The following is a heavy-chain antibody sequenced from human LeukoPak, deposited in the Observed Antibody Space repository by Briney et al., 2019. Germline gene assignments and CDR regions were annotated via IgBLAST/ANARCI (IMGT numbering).Heavy chain of an antibody. CDR2: ISGSGGST. D-gene: IGHD3-3*01. CDR3: AKDSEDTIFGVVIIPGYFDY. V-gene: IGHV3-23*01. CDR1: GFTFSSYA. J-gene: IGHJ4*02. Sequence: TGGSLRLSCAASGFTFSSYAMSWVRQAPGKGLEWVSAISGSGGSTYYADSVKGRFTISRDNSKNTLYLQMNSLRAEDTAVYYCAKDSEDTIFGVVIIPGYFDYWGQGTLVTVSS.